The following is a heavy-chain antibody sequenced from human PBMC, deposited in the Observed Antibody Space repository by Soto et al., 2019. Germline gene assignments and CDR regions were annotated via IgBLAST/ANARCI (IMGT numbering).Heavy chain of an antibody. D-gene: IGHD2-15*01. CDR1: GYIFIDYW. CDR2: VYPRDSDT. Sequence: GESLKISCKASGYIFIDYWIGWVRQMPGKGLEWMGIVYPRDSDTRYSPSFQGQVTISADRSTGTAFLQWRSLKASDTALYYCARPPLPGYSIHFNSWGQGTLGTVPQ. J-gene: IGHJ4*02. V-gene: IGHV5-51*01. CDR3: ARPPLPGYSIHFNS.